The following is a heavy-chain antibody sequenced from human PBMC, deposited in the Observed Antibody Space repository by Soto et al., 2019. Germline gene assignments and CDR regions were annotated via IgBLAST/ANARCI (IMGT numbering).Heavy chain of an antibody. CDR2: ISSSSSYI. CDR3: ARDGIAAAEGFDI. D-gene: IGHD6-13*01. CDR1: GFTFSSYS. Sequence: EVQLVESGGGLVKPGGSLRLSCEASGFTFSSYSMNWVRQAPGKGLEWVSSISSSSSYIYYADSVKGRFTISRDNAKNSLYLQMNSLRAEDTAVYYCARDGIAAAEGFDIWGQGTMVTVSS. J-gene: IGHJ3*02. V-gene: IGHV3-21*01.